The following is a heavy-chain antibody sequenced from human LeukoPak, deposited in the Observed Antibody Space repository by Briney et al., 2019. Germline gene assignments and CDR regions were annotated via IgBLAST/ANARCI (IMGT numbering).Heavy chain of an antibody. J-gene: IGHJ4*02. CDR1: GFTVSSYS. CDR3: ARYSGAWDDY. D-gene: IGHD4-17*01. Sequence: GGSLRLSCAASGFTVSSYSMNWVRQAPGKGLEWVSSISSSSSYIYYADSVKGRFTISRDNAKNSLYLQMNSLRAEDTAVYYCARYSGAWDDYWGQGTLVTVSS. V-gene: IGHV3-21*01. CDR2: ISSSSSYI.